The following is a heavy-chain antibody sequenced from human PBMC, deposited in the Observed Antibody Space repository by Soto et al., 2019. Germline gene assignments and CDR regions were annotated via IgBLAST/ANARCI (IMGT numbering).Heavy chain of an antibody. CDR1: GFTFDDYA. Sequence: DVQLVESGGGLVQPGRSLRLSCAASGFTFDDYAMHWVRQAPGKGLEGVSGISWNSGSIGYADSVKGRFTVSRDNAKNSLYLPMNSLRAEDTALYYCAKGSSGHYYYYMDVWGKGTTVTVSS. CDR3: AKGSSGHYYYYMDV. J-gene: IGHJ6*03. CDR2: ISWNSGSI. D-gene: IGHD6-25*01. V-gene: IGHV3-9*01.